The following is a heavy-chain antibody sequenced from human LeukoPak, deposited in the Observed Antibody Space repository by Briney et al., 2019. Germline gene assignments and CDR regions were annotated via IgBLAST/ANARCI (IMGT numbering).Heavy chain of an antibody. CDR3: ASPPGIAAD. CDR1: GGSISSSIYH. D-gene: IGHD6-13*01. J-gene: IGHJ4*02. V-gene: IGHV4-39*07. CDR2: INHSGST. Sequence: PSETLSLTCTVSGGSISSSIYHWGWIRPPPGKGLEWIGDINHSGSTNYNPSLESRVTISVDTSKNQFSLKLSSVTAADTAVYYCASPPGIAADWGQGTLVTVSS.